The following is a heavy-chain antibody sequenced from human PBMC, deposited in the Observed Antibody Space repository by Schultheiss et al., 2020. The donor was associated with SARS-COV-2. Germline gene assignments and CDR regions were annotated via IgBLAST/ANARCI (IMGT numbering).Heavy chain of an antibody. J-gene: IGHJ5*02. CDR1: GGSFSGYY. Sequence: SETLSLTCAVYGGSFSGYYWSWIRQPPGKGLEWIGEINHSGSTNYNPSLKSRVTISVDTSKNQFSLKLSSVTAADTAVYYCVRHRATYYYDSSGYWERFDPWGQGTLVTVSS. D-gene: IGHD3-22*01. V-gene: IGHV4-34*01. CDR2: INHSGST. CDR3: VRHRATYYYDSSGYWERFDP.